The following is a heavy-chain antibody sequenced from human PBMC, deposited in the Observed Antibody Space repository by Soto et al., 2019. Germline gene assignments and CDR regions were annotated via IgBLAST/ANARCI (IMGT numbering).Heavy chain of an antibody. CDR1: GYTFTNFG. D-gene: IGHD2-15*01. Sequence: QVQLVQSGAEVKKPGASVKVSCKALGYTFTNFGVSWVRQAPGQGLEWMGWISTYSGNIHYPQRLQGRVTMTTVTSSRTAYMELRSLRSDDTAVYYCARATYCSGGNCYYFDSWGQGTLVTVSS. CDR3: ARATYCSGGNCYYFDS. J-gene: IGHJ4*02. CDR2: ISTYSGNI. V-gene: IGHV1-18*04.